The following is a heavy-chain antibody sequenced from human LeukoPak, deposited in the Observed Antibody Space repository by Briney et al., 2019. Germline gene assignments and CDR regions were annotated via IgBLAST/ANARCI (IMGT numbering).Heavy chain of an antibody. CDR3: AREDDDIDAFDI. Sequence: ASVKVSCKTSGYTFSSYAISWVRQAPGQGLEWMGGIIPIFGTANYAQKFQGRVTITADESTSTAYMELSSLRSEDTAVYYCAREDDDIDAFDIWGQGTMVTVSS. J-gene: IGHJ3*02. CDR2: IIPIFGTA. CDR1: GYTFSSYA. V-gene: IGHV1-69*13. D-gene: IGHD3-9*01.